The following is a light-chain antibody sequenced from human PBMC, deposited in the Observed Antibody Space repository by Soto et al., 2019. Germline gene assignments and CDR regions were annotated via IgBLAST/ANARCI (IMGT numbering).Light chain of an antibody. V-gene: IGKV3-20*01. J-gene: IGKJ3*01. CDR2: GAS. Sequence: EIVLTQSPGTLSLSPGERATLSCRTSQSVASSFLAWYQQKPGQAPRLLIYGASSRATGIPDRFSGSGSGTDFTLTITRLEPEDFAVYYRQQFATSPFTFGPGTTVDVK. CDR3: QQFATSPFT. CDR1: QSVASSF.